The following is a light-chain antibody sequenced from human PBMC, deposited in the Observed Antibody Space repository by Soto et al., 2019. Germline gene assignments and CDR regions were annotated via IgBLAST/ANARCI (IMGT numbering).Light chain of an antibody. CDR1: DIASKS. J-gene: IGLJ1*01. V-gene: IGLV3-21*02. CDR3: HVRDSSRDYYV. CDR2: DDS. Sequence: SYELTQPPSVSEAPGQTDRIFCGGNDIASKSVHWSQQKPCQAAVLVVYDDSDRPSGLPERWSGSISGDTATQTISRVEAGEEADDYCHVRDSSRDYYVFGSGSKVTVL.